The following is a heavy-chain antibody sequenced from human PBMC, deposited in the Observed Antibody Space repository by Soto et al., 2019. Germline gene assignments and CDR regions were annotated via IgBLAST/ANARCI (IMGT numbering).Heavy chain of an antibody. CDR3: ARDPAVISPFVMHLDY. D-gene: IGHD2-2*02. CDR1: GYTFTSYG. Sequence: QVPLVQSGAEVMKPGASVKVSCKASGYTFTSYGISWVRQAPGQGLEWMGWISAYNGNTNYAQKLQGRVTMTTDTPTSTAYMELRSQRSDDTAVYYSARDPAVISPFVMHLDYWGQGTLVTVSS. V-gene: IGHV1-18*01. CDR2: ISAYNGNT. J-gene: IGHJ4*02.